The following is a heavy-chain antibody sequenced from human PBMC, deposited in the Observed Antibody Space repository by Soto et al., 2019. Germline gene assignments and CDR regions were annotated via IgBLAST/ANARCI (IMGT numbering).Heavy chain of an antibody. CDR1: GGSISSYY. Sequence: SETLSLTCTVSGGSISSYYWSWIRQHPGKGLEWIGYFYYSGSTYYNPSLKSRVTISVDTSKNQFSLKLSSVTAADTAVYYCARDRHYYGSGSMFWRYWGQGTLVTVSS. D-gene: IGHD3-10*01. J-gene: IGHJ4*02. CDR2: FYYSGST. CDR3: ARDRHYYGSGSMFWRY. V-gene: IGHV4-59*12.